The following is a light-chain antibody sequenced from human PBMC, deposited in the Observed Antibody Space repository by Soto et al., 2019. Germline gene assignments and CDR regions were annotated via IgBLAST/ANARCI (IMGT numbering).Light chain of an antibody. CDR2: GNN. Sequence: QSVLTQPPSVSGAPGQRVTISCTGSGSNIGAGYDVHWYQQLPGTAPKLLIYGNNNRPSGIPDRFSGSESGTSASLAITGLQAGDEADYYCQSYDSGLRALYVFGTGTKLTVL. J-gene: IGLJ1*01. CDR3: QSYDSGLRALYV. CDR1: GSNIGAGYD. V-gene: IGLV1-40*01.